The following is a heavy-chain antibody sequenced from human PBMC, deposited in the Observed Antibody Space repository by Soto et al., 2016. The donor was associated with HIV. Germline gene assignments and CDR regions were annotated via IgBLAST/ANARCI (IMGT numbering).Heavy chain of an antibody. Sequence: EVQLVESGGDLVQPGGSLRLSCAASGFAFRNFRMNWVRQAPGKGLEWISFISYSGSTIYYADSVRGRFTISRDNGKSSLYLQMNSLRAEDTAVYFCARDQTVPPGXVSLWLEGRSTTWGQGTLVTVSS. J-gene: IGHJ4*02. V-gene: IGHV3-48*01. D-gene: IGHD3-10*01. CDR1: GFAFRNFR. CDR3: ARDQTVPPGXVSLWLEGRSTT. CDR2: ISYSGSTI.